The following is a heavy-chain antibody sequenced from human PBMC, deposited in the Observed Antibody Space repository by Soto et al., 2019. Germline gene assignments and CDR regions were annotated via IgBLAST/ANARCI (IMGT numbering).Heavy chain of an antibody. CDR2: INPNSGGT. CDR3: ARGIEEAGNED. J-gene: IGHJ4*02. Sequence: GASVKVSCKASGYTFTVYYMHWVLQAPGQGLEWMGWINPNSGGTNYAQKFQGWVTMTRDTSISTAYMELSRLRSDDTAVEDGARGIEEAGNEDWGQGTRVTVAS. CDR1: GYTFTVYY. D-gene: IGHD6-13*01. V-gene: IGHV1-2*04.